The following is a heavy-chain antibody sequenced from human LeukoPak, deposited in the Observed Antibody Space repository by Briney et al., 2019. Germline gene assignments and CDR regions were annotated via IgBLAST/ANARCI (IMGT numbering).Heavy chain of an antibody. V-gene: IGHV3-23*01. CDR3: AKLPRRGEYSGYDFGPFDY. CDR1: GFTFSSYA. Sequence: GGSLRLSCAASGFTFSSYAMSWVRQAPGKGLEWVSAISGSGGSTYYADAVKGRFTISRDNSKNTLYLQMNSLRAEDTAVYYCAKLPRRGEYSGYDFGPFDYWGQGTLVTVSS. D-gene: IGHD5-12*01. CDR2: ISGSGGST. J-gene: IGHJ4*02.